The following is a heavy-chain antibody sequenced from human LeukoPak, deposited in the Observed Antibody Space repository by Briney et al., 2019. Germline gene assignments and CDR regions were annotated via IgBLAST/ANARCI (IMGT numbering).Heavy chain of an antibody. Sequence: ASVKVSCKASGYTFTGYYMHWVRQAPGQGLEWMGWINPNSGGTNYAQKFQGRVTMTEDTSTDTAYMELSSLRSGDTAVYYCATAFGELLISPFTFDYWGQGTLVTVSS. V-gene: IGHV1-2*02. D-gene: IGHD3-10*01. CDR3: ATAFGELLISPFTFDY. J-gene: IGHJ4*02. CDR2: INPNSGGT. CDR1: GYTFTGYY.